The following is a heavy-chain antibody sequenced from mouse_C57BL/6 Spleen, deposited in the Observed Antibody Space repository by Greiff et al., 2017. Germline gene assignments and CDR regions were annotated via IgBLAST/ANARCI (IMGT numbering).Heavy chain of an antibody. V-gene: IGHV1-50*01. CDR3: ARTYCNYLYFDY. CDR2: IDPSDSYT. D-gene: IGHD2-1*01. CDR1: GYTFTSYW. Sequence: VQLQQPGAELVKPGASVKLSCKASGYTFTSYWMQWVKQRPGQGLEWIGEIDPSDSYTNYNQKFKGKATLTVDTSSSTAYMQLSSLTSEDSSVYYCARTYCNYLYFDYWGQGTTLTVSS. J-gene: IGHJ2*01.